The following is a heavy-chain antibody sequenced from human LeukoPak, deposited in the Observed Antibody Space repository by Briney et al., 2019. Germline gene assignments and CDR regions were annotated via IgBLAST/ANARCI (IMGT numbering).Heavy chain of an antibody. J-gene: IGHJ3*02. Sequence: SETLSLTCTVSGGSISSYYWSWIRQPPGKGLEWIGYIYYSGSTNYNPSLKSRVTISVDTSQNQFSLKLSSVTAADTAVYYCARYRGVIPDAFDIWGQGTMVTVSS. D-gene: IGHD3-10*01. CDR1: GGSISSYY. CDR3: ARYRGVIPDAFDI. V-gene: IGHV4-59*01. CDR2: IYYSGST.